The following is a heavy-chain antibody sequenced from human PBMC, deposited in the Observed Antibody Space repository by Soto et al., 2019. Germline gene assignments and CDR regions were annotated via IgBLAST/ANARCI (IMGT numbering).Heavy chain of an antibody. Sequence: QVQLVQSGGEEKKPGASVKVACEASRYTFTAYALHWLRQAPGQRLEWMAWINAGNGNTSYSQKFLGRVSIPRATSASTAYLELDSLRSDDTAVYDCARSARRTYGGLIGPFDYWGQGNLVTVSS. CDR2: INAGNGNT. CDR3: ARSARRTYGGLIGPFDY. J-gene: IGHJ4*02. D-gene: IGHD3-16*02. V-gene: IGHV1-3*05. CDR1: RYTFTAYA.